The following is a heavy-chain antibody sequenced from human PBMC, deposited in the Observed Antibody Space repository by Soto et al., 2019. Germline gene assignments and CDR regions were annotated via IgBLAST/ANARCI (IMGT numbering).Heavy chain of an antibody. Sequence: EVQLLESGGGLVQPGGSLRLSCEASGVTLSTYGVTWVRLTPGRGLERVSTISSTDGTTYYTDSVKGRFTISRDNSKNTLYLEMNSLRAEDTAVYYCAKVGIVGATGGWFDPWGQGSLVTVSS. J-gene: IGHJ5*02. CDR1: GVTLSTYG. CDR3: AKVGIVGATGGWFDP. V-gene: IGHV3-23*01. CDR2: ISSTDGTT. D-gene: IGHD1-26*01.